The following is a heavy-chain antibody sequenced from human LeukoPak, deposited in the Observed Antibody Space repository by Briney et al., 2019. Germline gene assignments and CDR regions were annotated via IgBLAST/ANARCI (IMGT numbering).Heavy chain of an antibody. CDR1: GYTFTSYY. CDR2: INPNGGYT. D-gene: IGHD7-27*01. Sequence: GASVKVSCKASGYTFTSYYMHWVRQAPGQGLEWMGIINPNGGYTNYAQRFQGRVTMTRDTSTSTVYMEMSSLRSEDTAVYYCARGLGIDFWGQGTLVTVSS. V-gene: IGHV1-46*01. CDR3: ARGLGIDF. J-gene: IGHJ4*02.